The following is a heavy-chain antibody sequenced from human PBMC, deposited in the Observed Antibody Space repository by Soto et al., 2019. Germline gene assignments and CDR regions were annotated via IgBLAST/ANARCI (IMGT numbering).Heavy chain of an antibody. CDR1: GYTFTSYY. CDR2: INPSGGST. D-gene: IGHD2-15*01. J-gene: IGHJ4*02. CDR3: ASHGANCSGGSRYYFDY. V-gene: IGHV1-46*01. Sequence: ASVKVSCKASGYTFTSYYMHWVRQAPGQGLEWMGIINPSGGSTSYAQKFQGRVTMTRNTSTSTVYMELSSLRSEDTAVYYCASHGANCSGGSRYYFDYWGQGTLVTVSS.